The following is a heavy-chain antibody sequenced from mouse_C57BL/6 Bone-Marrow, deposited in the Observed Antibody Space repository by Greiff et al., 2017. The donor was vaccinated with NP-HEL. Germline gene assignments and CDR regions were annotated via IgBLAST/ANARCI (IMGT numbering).Heavy chain of an antibody. CDR3: ARGVRGWYFDV. CDR2: IYPRSGNT. V-gene: IGHV1-81*01. CDR1: GYTFTSYG. Sequence: QVQLQQSGAELARPGASVKLSCKASGYTFTSYGISWVKQRTGQGLEWIGEIYPRSGNTYYNEKFKGKATLTADKSSSTAYMELRSRTSEDSAVYLCARGVRGWYFDVWGTGTTVTVSS. D-gene: IGHD2-1*01. J-gene: IGHJ1*03.